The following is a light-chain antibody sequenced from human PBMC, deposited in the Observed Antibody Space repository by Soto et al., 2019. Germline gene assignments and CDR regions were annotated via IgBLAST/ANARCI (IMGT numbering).Light chain of an antibody. CDR1: QSVTSSY. J-gene: IGKJ3*01. CDR3: QQYGSSPFT. CDR2: GAS. V-gene: IGKV3-20*01. Sequence: EIVLTQSPGTLSLSPGERLTLSCRASQSVTSSYLAWYQHKPGQAPRLLTYGASTKATGTPDRFNGSGSGTDFTLTISRLEPEDFAVYYCQQYGSSPFTFGPGTKVDFK.